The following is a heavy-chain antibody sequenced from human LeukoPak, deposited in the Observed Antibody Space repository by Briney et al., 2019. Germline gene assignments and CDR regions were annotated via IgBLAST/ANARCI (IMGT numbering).Heavy chain of an antibody. D-gene: IGHD1-14*01. Sequence: GGSLRLSCAASGFTFNKFAMSWVRQAPGQGLDWVSSISGSADSTYYADSVKGRFTISRDNSKNTLFLLMNIPRAEDTAVYFCARDAGKGSKDFEFDYWGQGTLVIVSS. CDR2: ISGSADST. V-gene: IGHV3-23*01. J-gene: IGHJ4*02. CDR3: ARDAGKGSKDFEFDY. CDR1: GFTFNKFA.